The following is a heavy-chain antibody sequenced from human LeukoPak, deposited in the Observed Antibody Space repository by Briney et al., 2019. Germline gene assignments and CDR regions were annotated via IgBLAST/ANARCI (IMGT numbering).Heavy chain of an antibody. D-gene: IGHD3-10*01. V-gene: IGHV3-23*01. CDR1: GFTFSNYW. J-gene: IGHJ4*02. CDR3: AKGSVGFGELFDY. CDR2: ISGSGGST. Sequence: GGSLRLSCAASGFTFSNYWMNWVRQVPGKGLEWVSAISGSGGSTYYADSVKGRFTISRDNSKNTLYLQMNSLRAEDTAVYYCAKGSVGFGELFDYWGQGTLVTVSS.